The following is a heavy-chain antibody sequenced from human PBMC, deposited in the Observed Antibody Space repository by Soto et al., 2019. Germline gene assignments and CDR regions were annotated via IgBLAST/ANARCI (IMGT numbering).Heavy chain of an antibody. CDR3: ARVAAVRSDSAGYHGMDV. D-gene: IGHD3-22*01. V-gene: IGHV4-34*01. Sequence: SETLSLTCAVYGGSFSGYYWSWIRQPPGKGLEWIGEINHSGSTYYNPSLKSRVTISVDTSKNQFSVKLTSVTAADTAVYYCARVAAVRSDSAGYHGMDVWGQGTTVTVSS. CDR2: INHSGST. J-gene: IGHJ6*02. CDR1: GGSFSGYY.